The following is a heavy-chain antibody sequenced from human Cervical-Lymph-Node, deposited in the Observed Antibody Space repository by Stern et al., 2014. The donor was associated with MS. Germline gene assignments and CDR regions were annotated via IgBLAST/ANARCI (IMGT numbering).Heavy chain of an antibody. Sequence: VQLLESGGGVVQPGRSLRLSCAASGFTFSSYGMHWVRQAPGKGLEWVAVISYDGSNKYYADSVKGRFTISRDNSKNTLYLQMNSLRAEDPAVYYCAATAMVKGGVFDYWGQGTLVTVSS. CDR1: GFTFSSYG. CDR2: ISYDGSNK. CDR3: AATAMVKGGVFDY. V-gene: IGHV3-30*03. J-gene: IGHJ4*02. D-gene: IGHD5-18*01.